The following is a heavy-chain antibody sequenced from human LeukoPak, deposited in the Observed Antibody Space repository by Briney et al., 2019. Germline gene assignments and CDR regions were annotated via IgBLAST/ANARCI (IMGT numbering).Heavy chain of an antibody. J-gene: IGHJ4*02. Sequence: PGGSLRLSCAASGFTFGDYAMSWVRQAPGKGLEWVSGISGNSGSICYADSVKGRFTISRDNAKNSLYLQMNSLRAEDTAMYYCAKATAYSSGWYGDWGQGTLVTVSS. V-gene: IGHV3-9*01. CDR3: AKATAYSSGWYGD. D-gene: IGHD6-19*01. CDR2: ISGNSGSI. CDR1: GFTFGDYA.